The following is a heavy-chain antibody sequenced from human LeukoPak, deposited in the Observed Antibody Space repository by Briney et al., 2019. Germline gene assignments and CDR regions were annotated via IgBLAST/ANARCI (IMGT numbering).Heavy chain of an antibody. CDR3: AKSPQRELPNDFDY. D-gene: IGHD1-7*01. J-gene: IGHJ4*02. CDR1: GFTFSSYA. CDR2: ISGSGGST. Sequence: GGSLRLSCAASGFTFSSYAMSWVRQAPGKGLEWVSAISGSGGSTYYADSVKGRFTISRDNSKNTLYLQMNGLRAEDTVVYYCAKSPQRELPNDFDYWGQGTLVTVSS. V-gene: IGHV3-23*01.